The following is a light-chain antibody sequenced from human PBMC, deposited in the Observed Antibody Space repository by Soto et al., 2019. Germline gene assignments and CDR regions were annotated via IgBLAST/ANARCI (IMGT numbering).Light chain of an antibody. CDR1: QTVSTN. CDR2: GAS. CDR3: QHYGSSPRT. V-gene: IGKV3-20*01. J-gene: IGKJ1*01. Sequence: EIVLTQSPGTLSLSPGEEATLSCRASQTVSTNLAWYQQKPGQAPRLLIYGASNRATGVPARFSGSVSGTEYTLTISSLQSEDFAVYFCQHYGSSPRTFGQGTKVDIK.